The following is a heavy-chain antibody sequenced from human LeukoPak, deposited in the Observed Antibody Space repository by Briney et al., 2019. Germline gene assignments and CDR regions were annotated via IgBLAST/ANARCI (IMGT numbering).Heavy chain of an antibody. CDR3: VSPRGFSYGYFDY. Sequence: PSETLSLTCTVSGGSISSSGYYWGWIRQPPGKGLEWIGSICYSGSTYSNPSLKSRVTISADTSKNQFFLTLGSVSATDTAVYYCVSPRGFSYGYFDYWGQGTLVTVSS. CDR2: ICYSGST. V-gene: IGHV4-39*01. D-gene: IGHD5-18*01. J-gene: IGHJ4*02. CDR1: GGSISSSGYY.